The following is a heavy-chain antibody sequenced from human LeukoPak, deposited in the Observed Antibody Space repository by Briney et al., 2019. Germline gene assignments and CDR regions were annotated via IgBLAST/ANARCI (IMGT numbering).Heavy chain of an antibody. Sequence: GGSLRLSCAASGFTFSSYSMNWVRQAPGKGLEWVSSISSSSSYIYYADSVKGRFTISRDNAKNSLYLQMNSLRAEDTAVYYCVRDPSIAAVTPYYMDVWGKGTTVTVSS. CDR1: GFTFSSYS. D-gene: IGHD6-6*01. CDR3: VRDPSIAAVTPYYMDV. J-gene: IGHJ6*03. V-gene: IGHV3-21*01. CDR2: ISSSSSYI.